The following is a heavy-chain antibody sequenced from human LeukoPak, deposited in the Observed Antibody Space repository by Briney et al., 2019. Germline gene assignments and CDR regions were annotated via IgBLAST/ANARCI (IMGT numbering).Heavy chain of an antibody. V-gene: IGHV3-11*01. CDR2: ITSSGYTK. D-gene: IGHD2-2*01. Sequence: GGSLRLSCAVSGFTFSDYDMSWIRQAPGERLEGVSYITSSGYTKYYADSVKGRFTISRDNARNSLYLQMNSLRADDTAVYYCARSTSFDYWGQGTLVTVSS. CDR1: GFTFSDYD. CDR3: ARSTSFDY. J-gene: IGHJ4*02.